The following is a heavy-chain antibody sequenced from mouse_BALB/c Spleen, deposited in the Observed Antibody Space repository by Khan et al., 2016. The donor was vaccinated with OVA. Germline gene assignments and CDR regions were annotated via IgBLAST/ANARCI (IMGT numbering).Heavy chain of an antibody. CDR1: GYSITSDYA. CDR2: ISYSGNT. Sequence: EVQLVESGPGLVKPSQSLSLTCTVTGYSITSDYAWNWIRQFPGYKLEWMGYISYSGNTNYNPSLKSRISVTRDTSKNQFFLQLNSVTTEDTATYYCARVYGGDFDYWGQGTTLTVSS. D-gene: IGHD2-10*02. V-gene: IGHV3-2*02. CDR3: ARVYGGDFDY. J-gene: IGHJ2*01.